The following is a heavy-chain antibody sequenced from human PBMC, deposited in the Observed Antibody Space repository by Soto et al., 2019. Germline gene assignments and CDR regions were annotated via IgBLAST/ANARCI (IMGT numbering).Heavy chain of an antibody. CDR1: GGSITSSFY. CDR3: RSSSRYSTDV. V-gene: IGHV4-39*01. Sequence: QLQLQESGPGLVKPSETLSLSCTVSGGSITSSFYWGWIRQPPGKGLEWIGSIYGTGNTYYNPSLXXRVTISADTSMNQFSLNLISGPAADTAVYYCRSSSRYSTDVWGQGATVTVSS. J-gene: IGHJ6*02. D-gene: IGHD6-13*01. CDR2: IYGTGNT.